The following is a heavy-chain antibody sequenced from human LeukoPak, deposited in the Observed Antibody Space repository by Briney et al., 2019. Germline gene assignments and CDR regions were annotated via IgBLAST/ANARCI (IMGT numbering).Heavy chain of an antibody. CDR3: ARVSGFGSGSYYNRIYMDV. V-gene: IGHV1-46*01. D-gene: IGHD3-10*01. CDR1: GYTFTSYY. Sequence: VSVKVSCKASGYTFTSYYMHWVRQAPGQGLEWMGIINPSGGSTSYAQKFQGRVTMTRDTSTSTVYMELSSLRSEDTAVYYCARVSGFGSGSYYNRIYMDVWGKGTTVTVSS. J-gene: IGHJ6*03. CDR2: INPSGGST.